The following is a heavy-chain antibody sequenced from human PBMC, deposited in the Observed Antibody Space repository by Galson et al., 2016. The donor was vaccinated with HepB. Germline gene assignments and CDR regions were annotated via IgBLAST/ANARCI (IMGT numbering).Heavy chain of an antibody. D-gene: IGHD2-21*02. CDR2: ISTHSGTT. Sequence: SVKVSCKASGYTFTTYGITWVRQAPGQGPEWMGWISTHSGTTNHAQELQGRITMTTDTSASTAYMELANLKSDDTAIYYCVRDRERSLDCWGQGTLVSVSS. CDR1: GYTFTTYG. J-gene: IGHJ4*02. CDR3: VRDRERSLDC. V-gene: IGHV1-18*01.